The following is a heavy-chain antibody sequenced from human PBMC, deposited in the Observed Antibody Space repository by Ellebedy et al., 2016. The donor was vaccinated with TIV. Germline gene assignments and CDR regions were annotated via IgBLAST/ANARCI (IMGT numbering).Heavy chain of an antibody. CDR1: GFTFSDYC. CDR3: AREMDTYGSETNAFDI. D-gene: IGHD3-10*01. J-gene: IGHJ3*02. V-gene: IGHV3-11*04. Sequence: GGSLRLSCAASGFTFSDYCMSWIRQAPGKGLEWVSYISSSSSTIYYADSVKGRFTISRDNAKNSLYLQMNSLRDEDTAVYYCAREMDTYGSETNAFDIWGQGTMVTVSS. CDR2: ISSSSSTI.